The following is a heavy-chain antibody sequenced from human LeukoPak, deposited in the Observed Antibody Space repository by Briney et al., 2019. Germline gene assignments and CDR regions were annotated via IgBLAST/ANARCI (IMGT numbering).Heavy chain of an antibody. D-gene: IGHD2-2*01. CDR2: IRYDGSNE. V-gene: IGHV3-30*02. CDR3: AKIEGKYQLANIPDS. J-gene: IGHJ4*02. CDR1: GFTFSYFG. Sequence: GGSLRLSCVASGFTFSYFGMHWVRQAPGKGLQWVAFIRYDGSNEYYAESVKGRFTISRDNSKNTLYLQMNSLRVEDTAAYYCAKIEGKYQLANIPDSWGQGTLVTVSS.